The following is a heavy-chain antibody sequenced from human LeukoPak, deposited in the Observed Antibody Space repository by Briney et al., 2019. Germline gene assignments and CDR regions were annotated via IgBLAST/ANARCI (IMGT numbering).Heavy chain of an antibody. CDR2: ISAYNGNT. V-gene: IGHV1-18*01. CDR1: GYTFTSYG. D-gene: IGHD2-2*01. J-gene: IGHJ6*02. Sequence: GASVKVSCKASGYTFTSYGISWVRQAPGQGLEWMGWISAYNGNTNYAQKLQGRVTMTTDTSTSTAYMELRSLRSDDTAVYYCARDGRAPPLPAAYYYGMDVWGQGTTVTVSS. CDR3: ARDGRAPPLPAAYYYGMDV.